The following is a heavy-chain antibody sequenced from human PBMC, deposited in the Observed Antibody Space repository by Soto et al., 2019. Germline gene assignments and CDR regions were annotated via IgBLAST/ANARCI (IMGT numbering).Heavy chain of an antibody. J-gene: IGHJ2*01. D-gene: IGHD6-19*01. CDR1: GGSISSDY. Sequence: QVQLQESGPGLVKPSETLSLTCTVSGGSISSDYWSWIRQPPGKELEWIGYIYYSGGTNYNPSLKSRTTISVDRSNNQFSLKLYSVTAADTAVYYCARLGAVSGGGPKYWYFDFWGRGTLVTVSS. V-gene: IGHV4-59*08. CDR3: ARLGAVSGGGPKYWYFDF. CDR2: IYYSGGT.